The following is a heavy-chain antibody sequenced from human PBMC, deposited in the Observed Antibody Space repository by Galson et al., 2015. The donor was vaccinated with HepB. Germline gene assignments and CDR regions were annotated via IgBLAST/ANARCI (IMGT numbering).Heavy chain of an antibody. V-gene: IGHV4-59*01. CDR2: IYYSGST. CDR3: ARDHNPFEY. Sequence: SETLSLTCTVSGGSISSYYWSWIRQPPGKGLEWIGYIYYSGSTNYNPSLKSRVTISVDMSTNQFSLKLTSVTAADTAVYYCARDHNPFEYWGQGTLVTVSS. D-gene: IGHD1-1*01. J-gene: IGHJ4*02. CDR1: GGSISSYY.